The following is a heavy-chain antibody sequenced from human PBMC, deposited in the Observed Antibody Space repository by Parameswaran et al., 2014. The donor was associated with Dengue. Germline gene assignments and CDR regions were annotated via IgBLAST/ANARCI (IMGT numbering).Heavy chain of an antibody. Sequence: RWIRQPPGKGLGWVSSISGSGGSTYYADSVKGRFTISRDNSKNTLXLQMNSLRAEDTAVYNCAKDLRADYGDLPNYYFDYWGQGTLVTVSS. J-gene: IGHJ4*02. D-gene: IGHD4-17*01. CDR2: ISGSGGST. CDR3: AKDLRADYGDLPNYYFDY. V-gene: IGHV3-23*01.